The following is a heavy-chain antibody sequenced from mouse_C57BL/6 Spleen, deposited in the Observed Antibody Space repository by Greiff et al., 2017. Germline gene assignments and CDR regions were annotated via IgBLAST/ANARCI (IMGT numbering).Heavy chain of an antibody. CDR2: IYPGDGDT. CDR1: GYAFSSYW. CDR3: ARSLYDYDRRHAMDY. Sequence: QVQLKESGAELVKPGASVKISCKASGYAFSSYWMNWVKQRPGKGLEWIGQIYPGDGDTNYNGKFKGKATLTADKSSSTAYMQLSSLTSEDSAVYFCARSLYDYDRRHAMDYWGQGTSVTVSS. J-gene: IGHJ4*01. V-gene: IGHV1-80*01. D-gene: IGHD2-4*01.